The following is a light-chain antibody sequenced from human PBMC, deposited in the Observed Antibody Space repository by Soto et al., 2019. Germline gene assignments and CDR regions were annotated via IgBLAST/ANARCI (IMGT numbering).Light chain of an antibody. CDR3: MQSALTPHT. CDR1: QSLLQSNGYQN. J-gene: IGKJ2*01. Sequence: IVMTQSPLYLPVTPGEPASISCRPSQSLLQSNGYQNLDWYVQKPGQSPRLLIFLAFNRASGVPARFSGSGSGTFFTLKINRVEAEDVGIYYCMQSALTPHTFGQGTKLEIK. V-gene: IGKV2-28*01. CDR2: LAF.